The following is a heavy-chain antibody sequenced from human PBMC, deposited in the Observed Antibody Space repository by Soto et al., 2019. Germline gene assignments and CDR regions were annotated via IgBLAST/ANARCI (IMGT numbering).Heavy chain of an antibody. CDR2: IYYSGST. CDR1: GGSISSGGYC. J-gene: IGHJ3*02. V-gene: IGHV4-31*03. CDR3: AGASTWHPDAFDI. D-gene: IGHD5-12*01. Sequence: QVQLQESGPGLVKPSQTLSLTCTVSGGSISSGGYCWTWIRQHPGKDREWIRYIYYSGSTYYKPPLKSRVPISVDTSKNQLNLKLSSVTAADTAVYYCAGASTWHPDAFDIWGQGTPVTVSS.